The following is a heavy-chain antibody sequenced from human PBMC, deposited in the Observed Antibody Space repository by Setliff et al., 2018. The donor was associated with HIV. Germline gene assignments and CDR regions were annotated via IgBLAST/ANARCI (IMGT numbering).Heavy chain of an antibody. CDR1: GFRFGDSA. CDR3: QTNYYDTSGYYYEARNYFEY. D-gene: IGHD3-22*01. CDR2: IGSKTYGGTT. J-gene: IGHJ4*02. V-gene: IGHV3-49*04. Sequence: PGESLKISCAASGFRFGDSAMSWVRQAPGKGLEWVGFIGSKTYGGTTEYAASVKGRFTISRDDSKRIAYLQMNSLKTEDTAVYYCQTNYYDTSGYYYEARNYFEYWGQGTLVTVSS.